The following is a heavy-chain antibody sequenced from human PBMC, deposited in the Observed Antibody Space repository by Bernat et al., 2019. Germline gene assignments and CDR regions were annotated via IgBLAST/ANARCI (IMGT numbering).Heavy chain of an antibody. CDR3: ARGPRQPGARGRQTYYYGSGSLSHPGPRDYYYYGMDV. J-gene: IGHJ6*02. Sequence: QVQLQQWGAGLLKPSETLSLTCAVYGGSFSGYYWSWIRQPPGKGLEWIGEINHSGSTNYNPSLKSRVTISVDTSKNQFSLKLSSVTAADTAVYYCARGPRQPGARGRQTYYYGSGSLSHPGPRDYYYYGMDVWGQGTTVTVSS. CDR1: GGSFSGYY. CDR2: INHSGST. D-gene: IGHD3-10*01. V-gene: IGHV4-34*01.